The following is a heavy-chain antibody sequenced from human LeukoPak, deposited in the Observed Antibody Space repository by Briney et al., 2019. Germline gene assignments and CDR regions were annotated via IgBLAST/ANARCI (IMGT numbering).Heavy chain of an antibody. D-gene: IGHD5-24*01. V-gene: IGHV4-38-2*02. J-gene: IGHJ3*02. CDR2: IYHSGIT. CDR3: ARDDGAFDI. CDR1: GYSISSGYF. Sequence: KSSGTLSLTCTVSGYSISSGYFWGWIRQPPGKGLEWIGSIYHSGITYYNPSLRSRVTISVDTSKNQFSLKLSSVTAADTAVYYCARDDGAFDIWGQGTMVTVSS.